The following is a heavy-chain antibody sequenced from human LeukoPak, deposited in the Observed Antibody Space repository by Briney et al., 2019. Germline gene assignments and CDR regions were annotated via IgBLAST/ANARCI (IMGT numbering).Heavy chain of an antibody. J-gene: IGHJ4*02. V-gene: IGHV3-21*01. CDR3: VRDGATRLEFDY. Sequence: GGSLRLSCAASGFTFNNYSMNWVRQAPGKGLEWVSSISAGGTYIHYADSVKGRFTISRDNAKNSLFMQMNSLRAEDTAVYYCVRDGATRLEFDYWGQGTLVTVSS. CDR2: ISAGGTYI. D-gene: IGHD4/OR15-4a*01. CDR1: GFTFNNYS.